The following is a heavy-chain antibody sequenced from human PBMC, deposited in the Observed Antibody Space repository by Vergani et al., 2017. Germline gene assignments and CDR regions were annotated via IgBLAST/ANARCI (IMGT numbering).Heavy chain of an antibody. CDR3: GRGSDNYN. CDR1: GFTFSSLV. Sequence: EVQLLQSEGAVVQPGGSLRLSCVASGFTFSSLVMSWVRQGPGQGLEWVSIIKNTGDSTNYADSVKGRFTISRDNSKNTLYLQMNSLRVEGTAVYYCGRGSDNYNWGQGTLLTVSS. V-gene: IGHV3-23*01. D-gene: IGHD5-24*01. J-gene: IGHJ4*02. CDR2: IKNTGDST.